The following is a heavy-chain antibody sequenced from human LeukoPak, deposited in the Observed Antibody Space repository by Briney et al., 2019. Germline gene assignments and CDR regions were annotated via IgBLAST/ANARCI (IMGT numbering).Heavy chain of an antibody. J-gene: IGHJ4*02. CDR1: EFTFTSYA. CDR2: ISGSGGST. Sequence: GGSLRLSCAASEFTFTSYAMSWVRQAPGKGLEWVSSISGSGGSTYYADSVKGRFTISRDNSKNTLFLQMNSLRVEDTAVYYCAKLFYIVVVTAMLDYWGQGTLVTVSS. D-gene: IGHD2-21*02. V-gene: IGHV3-23*01. CDR3: AKLFYIVVVTAMLDY.